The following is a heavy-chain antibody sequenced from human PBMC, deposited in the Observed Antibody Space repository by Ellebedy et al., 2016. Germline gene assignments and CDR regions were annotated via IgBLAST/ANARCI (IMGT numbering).Heavy chain of an antibody. CDR3: AKDQSGSYYGSYFDY. D-gene: IGHD1-26*01. Sequence: GGSLRLXXAASGFTFSSYWMHWVRQAPGKGLVWVSRINSDGSSSSYADSVKGRFTISRDNAKNTVYLQMNSLRTEDTALYYCAKDQSGSYYGSYFDYWGQGTLVTVSS. CDR2: INSDGSSS. CDR1: GFTFSSYW. V-gene: IGHV3-74*01. J-gene: IGHJ4*02.